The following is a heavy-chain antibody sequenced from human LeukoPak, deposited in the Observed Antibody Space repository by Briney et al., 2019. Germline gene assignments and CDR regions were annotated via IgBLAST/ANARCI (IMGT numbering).Heavy chain of an antibody. CDR3: ARDRYYYDSRGYSRMDV. Sequence: PSETLSLTCAVSGVSISGSYYYWGWIRQPPGKGLEWIGNIYYSGSTYYNASLQSRVTISIDTSKNQFSLKLSSVTAADTAVYYCARDRYYYDSRGYSRMDVWGKGTTVTISS. CDR2: IYYSGST. CDR1: GVSISGSYYY. J-gene: IGHJ6*04. D-gene: IGHD3-22*01. V-gene: IGHV4-39*07.